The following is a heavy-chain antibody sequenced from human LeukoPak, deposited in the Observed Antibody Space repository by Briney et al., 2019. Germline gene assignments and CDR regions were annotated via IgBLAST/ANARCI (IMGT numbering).Heavy chain of an antibody. J-gene: IGHJ4*02. CDR3: TTWVGAHFDF. CDR2: IDGPTFRT. V-gene: IGHV3-23*01. CDR1: GFTFSSYA. D-gene: IGHD1-26*01. Sequence: GGSLRLSCAASGFTFSSYAMSWVRQAPGKGVEWVSTIDGPTFRTHYADSVMGRFTISRDNSKNTLYLQMNSLRAEDTAVYFCTTWVGAHFDFWGQGTLVTVSS.